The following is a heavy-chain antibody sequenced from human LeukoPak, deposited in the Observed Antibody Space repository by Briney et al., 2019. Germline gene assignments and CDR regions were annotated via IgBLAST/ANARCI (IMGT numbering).Heavy chain of an antibody. CDR3: AIALWEPNWFDP. J-gene: IGHJ5*02. Sequence: SETLSLTCAVYGGSFSGYYWSWIRQSPGEGLEWSGEINHRGSTNYNPSLNSRATISVDTSKNHFSLKLSSVTAADTAVYYCAIALWEPNWFDPSGQGTLVIVSS. V-gene: IGHV4-34*01. CDR1: GGSFSGYY. D-gene: IGHD1-26*01. CDR2: INHRGST.